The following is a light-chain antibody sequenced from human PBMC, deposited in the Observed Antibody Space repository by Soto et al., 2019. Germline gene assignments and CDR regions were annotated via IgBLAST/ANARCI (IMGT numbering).Light chain of an antibody. CDR3: QQHNDRPT. V-gene: IGKV3-15*01. Sequence: TQSPGTLSVSPGESATVSCRASQTVSITYLTWYKQKPGPAPXXLIHDASTRATGIPARFSGSGSGTEFILTIRSVESEDFAIYYCQQHNDRPTFGQGTKLEIK. CDR1: QTVSITY. CDR2: DAS. J-gene: IGKJ5*01.